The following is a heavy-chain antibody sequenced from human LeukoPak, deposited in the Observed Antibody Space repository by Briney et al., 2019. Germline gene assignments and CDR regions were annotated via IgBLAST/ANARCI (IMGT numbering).Heavy chain of an antibody. CDR3: RVYSSSYSYYYYMDV. CDR2: IKKDGSEK. J-gene: IGHJ6*03. V-gene: IGHV3-7*01. D-gene: IGHD6-6*01. Sequence: GGSLRLSCVASGFTSSAFWMSWVRRPPGKGLEWVANIKKDGSEKEYVDSVKGRFTISRDNAKNSLYLQMNSLRSEDTAVYYCRVYSSSYSYYYYMDVWGKGTTVTVSS. CDR1: GFTSSAFW.